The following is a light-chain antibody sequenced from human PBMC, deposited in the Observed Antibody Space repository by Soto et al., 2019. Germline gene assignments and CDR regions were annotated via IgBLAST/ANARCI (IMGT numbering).Light chain of an antibody. V-gene: IGKV3-11*01. J-gene: IGKJ4*01. CDR2: DAS. CDR1: QSVNIY. CDR3: QQRSNWRVT. Sequence: EIVLTQSPATLSLSPGERATLSCRASQSVNIYLAWYQQKPGQAPRLLIYDASNRATGIPARFSGSGSGTDSTLTISSLEPEDIAVYYCQQRSNWRVTFGGGTKGDIK.